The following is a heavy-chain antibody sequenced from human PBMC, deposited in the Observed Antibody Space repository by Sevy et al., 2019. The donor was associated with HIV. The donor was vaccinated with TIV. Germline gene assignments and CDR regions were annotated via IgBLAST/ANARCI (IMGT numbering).Heavy chain of an antibody. D-gene: IGHD1-26*01. V-gene: IGHV3-74*01. CDR1: GFTFSSDW. J-gene: IGHJ4*02. CDR3: IRGTSGTFGH. Sequence: GGSLRLSCEVSGFTFSSDWMHWVRQAPGKGLVWVSRINSDGSRTNYADSVKGRFTISRDSAKNTLFLQMDSLRAEDTAMYYCIRGTSGTFGHWGQGTLVTVPS. CDR2: INSDGSRT.